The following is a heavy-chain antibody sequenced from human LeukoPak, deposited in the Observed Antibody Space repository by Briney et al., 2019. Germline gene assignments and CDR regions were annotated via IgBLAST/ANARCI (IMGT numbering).Heavy chain of an antibody. D-gene: IGHD2-2*01. CDR3: ARVVLLVGDIVVVPAARDFAFDI. CDR2: ISSSGST. Sequence: PSETLSLTCTVSGGSISSSSYYWGWIRQPPGKGLEWIGTISSSGSTYYNPSLKSRVTISVDTSKNQFSLKLSSVTAADTAVYYCARVVLLVGDIVVVPAARDFAFDIWGQGTMVTVSS. J-gene: IGHJ3*02. V-gene: IGHV4-39*07. CDR1: GGSISSSSYY.